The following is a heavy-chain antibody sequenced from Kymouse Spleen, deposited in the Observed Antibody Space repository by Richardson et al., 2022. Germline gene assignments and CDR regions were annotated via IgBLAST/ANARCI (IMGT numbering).Heavy chain of an antibody. D-gene: IGHD6-13*01. Sequence: EVQLVESGGGLVQPGRSLRLSCAASGFTFDDYAMHWVRQAPGKGLEWVSGISWNSGSIGYADSVKGRFTISRDNAKNSLYLQMNSLRAEDTALYYCAKVDSSSSYYFDYWGQGTLVTVSS. CDR1: GFTFDDYA. CDR3: AKVDSSSSYYFDY. J-gene: IGHJ4*02. V-gene: IGHV3-9*01. CDR2: ISWNSGSI.